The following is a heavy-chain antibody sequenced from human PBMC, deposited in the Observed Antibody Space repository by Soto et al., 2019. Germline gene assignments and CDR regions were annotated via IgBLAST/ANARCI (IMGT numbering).Heavy chain of an antibody. V-gene: IGHV4-59*01. J-gene: IGHJ6*02. CDR2: ISDGGST. CDR3: ARDIAARPAGYYYYGMDV. D-gene: IGHD6-6*01. Sequence: SETLSLTCTVSGVSIYTYYWNWIRQSPGKGLEWIGYISDGGSTNYNPSLKSRVTISVDTSKNQFSLKLSSVTAADTAVYYCARDIAARPAGYYYYGMDVWGQGTTVTVSS. CDR1: GVSIYTYY.